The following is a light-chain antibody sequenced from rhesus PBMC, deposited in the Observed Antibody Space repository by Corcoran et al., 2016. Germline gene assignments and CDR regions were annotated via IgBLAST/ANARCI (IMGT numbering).Light chain of an antibody. CDR1: QDISNN. CDR2: AAS. V-gene: IGKV1-25*02. CDR3: QHGYGILYS. J-gene: IGKJ2*01. Sequence: DIQMTQSPSSLSASVGDTVTITCQASQDISNNLAWYQQKPGKVPKLLIYAASTLQSGVPSRFSGRVSGTDFTLTISSLQPEDFATYYCQHGYGILYSFGQGTKVEI.